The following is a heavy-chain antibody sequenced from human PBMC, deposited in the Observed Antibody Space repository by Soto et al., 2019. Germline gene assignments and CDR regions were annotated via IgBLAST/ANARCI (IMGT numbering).Heavy chain of an antibody. CDR2: ISYTVDA. Sequence: SETLSLTCSVSAGSLSRYYWGWVRQSPGEGLQWIAHISYTVDASYNPSLKSRVTISLDTSKNQIALRLMSVTAADTAVYYCVGSLMSRAMESFDYWGQGTLVTVS. V-gene: IGHV4-59*01. CDR3: VGSLMSRAMESFDY. CDR1: AGSLSRYY. D-gene: IGHD5-18*01. J-gene: IGHJ4*02.